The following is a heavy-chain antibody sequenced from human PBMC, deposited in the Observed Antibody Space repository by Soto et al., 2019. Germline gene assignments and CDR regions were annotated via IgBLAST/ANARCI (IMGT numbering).Heavy chain of an antibody. CDR2: ISAYNGNT. CDR3: ARDRGIAAAGPSFDY. J-gene: IGHJ4*02. CDR1: AYTFTSYG. Sequence: ASVKVSCTASAYTFTSYGISWVRQAPGQGLEWMGWISAYNGNTNYAQKLQGRVTMTTDTSTSTAYMELRSLRSDDTAVYYCARDRGIAAAGPSFDYWGQGTLVTVSS. D-gene: IGHD6-13*01. V-gene: IGHV1-18*04.